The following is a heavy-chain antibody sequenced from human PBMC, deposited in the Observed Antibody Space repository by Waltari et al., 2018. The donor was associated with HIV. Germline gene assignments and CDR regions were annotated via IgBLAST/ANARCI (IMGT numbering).Heavy chain of an antibody. CDR1: GYTFTGSY. CDR3: ARFKPATAIPFDY. CDR2: INPNSGGT. J-gene: IGHJ4*02. V-gene: IGHV1-2*02. D-gene: IGHD2-21*02. Sequence: QVQLVQSGAEVKKPGASVKVSCTASGYTFTGSYLHWVRQAPGQGLEWMGWINPNSGGTNYAQKFQGRVTMTRDTSISTAYMELSRLRSDDTAVYYCARFKPATAIPFDYWGQGTLVTVSS.